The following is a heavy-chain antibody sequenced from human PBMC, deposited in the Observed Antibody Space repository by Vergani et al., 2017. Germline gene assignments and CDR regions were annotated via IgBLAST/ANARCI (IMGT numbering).Heavy chain of an antibody. CDR3: ATGVNYDFWSGYLNDY. V-gene: IGHV5-10-1*03. CDR1: GYSFTSYW. Sequence: EVQLVQSGAEVKTPGESLRISCKGSGYSFTSYWISWVRQMPGKGLEWMVRIDPSDSYTNYSPSFQGHVTISAAKSISTAYLQWSSLKASDSAMYYCATGVNYDFWSGYLNDYWDQGTLVTVSS. CDR2: IDPSDSYT. D-gene: IGHD3-3*01. J-gene: IGHJ4*02.